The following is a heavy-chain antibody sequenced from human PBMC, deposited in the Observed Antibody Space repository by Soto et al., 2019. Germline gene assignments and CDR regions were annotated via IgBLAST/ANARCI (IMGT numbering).Heavy chain of an antibody. Sequence: QVQLVESGGGVVQPGRSLRLSCAASGFTFSSYGMHWVRQAPGKGLEWVAVISYDGSNKYYADSVKGRFTISRDNSKNTLYLQMNSLRAEDTAVYYCAKGAGGVYDAFDIWGQGTMVTVSS. CDR1: GFTFSSYG. D-gene: IGHD6-6*01. J-gene: IGHJ3*02. V-gene: IGHV3-30*18. CDR3: AKGAGGVYDAFDI. CDR2: ISYDGSNK.